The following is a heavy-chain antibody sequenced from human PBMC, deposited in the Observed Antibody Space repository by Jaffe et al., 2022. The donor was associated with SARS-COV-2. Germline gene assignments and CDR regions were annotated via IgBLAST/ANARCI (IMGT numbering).Heavy chain of an antibody. CDR1: GDSISRGNSY. CDR3: ARGGYNTWNWLDP. CDR2: INTNGAS. Sequence: QVQLQESGPGLVKPSQTLSLTCTVSGDSISRGNSYWSWIRQPAGKGLEWIGHINTNGASNNNPSLKSRVTISVDTSKNQFSLKLTSVAAADTAMYYCARGGYNTWNWLDPWGQGSLVTVSS. J-gene: IGHJ5*02. D-gene: IGHD1-1*01. V-gene: IGHV4-61*02.